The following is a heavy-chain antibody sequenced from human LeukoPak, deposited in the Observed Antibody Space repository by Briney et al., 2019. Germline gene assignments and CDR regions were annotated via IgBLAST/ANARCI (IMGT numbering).Heavy chain of an antibody. J-gene: IGHJ6*04. D-gene: IGHD6-13*01. CDR2: INHSGST. CDR1: GGSFSGYY. Sequence: KPSETLSLTCAVYGGSFSGYYWSWIRQPPGKGLEWIGEINHSGSTNYNPSLKSRVTISVDTSKNQFSPKLSSVTAADTAVYYCAREGGVRSSWYINYYYGMDVWGKGTTVTVSS. V-gene: IGHV4-34*01. CDR3: AREGGVRSSWYINYYYGMDV.